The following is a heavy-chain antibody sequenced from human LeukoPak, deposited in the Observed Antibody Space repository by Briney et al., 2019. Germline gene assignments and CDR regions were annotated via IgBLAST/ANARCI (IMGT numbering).Heavy chain of an antibody. J-gene: IGHJ4*02. D-gene: IGHD2-15*01. CDR2: ISYDGSNK. V-gene: IGHV3-30*14. Sequence: QSGRSLRLSCAASGFTFSSYWVRQAPGKGLEWVAVISYDGSNKYYADSVKGRFTISRDNSKNTLYLQMNSLRAEDTAVYYCARGDILDYWGQGTLVTVSS. CDR3: ARGDILDY. CDR1: GFTFSS.